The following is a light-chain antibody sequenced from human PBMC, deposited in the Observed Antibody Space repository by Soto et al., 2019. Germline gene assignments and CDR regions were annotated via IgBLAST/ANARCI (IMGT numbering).Light chain of an antibody. V-gene: IGLV2-23*03. CDR2: EGS. Sequence: SALTQPASVSGSPGQSITISCTGTSSDVGSYNLVSWYQQHPGKAPKLMIYEGSKRPSGVSYRFSGSKSGNTASLTISGLQAEDEADYYCCSYAGSSTFLVFGTGTKVTVL. CDR3: CSYAGSSTFLV. CDR1: SSDVGSYNL. J-gene: IGLJ1*01.